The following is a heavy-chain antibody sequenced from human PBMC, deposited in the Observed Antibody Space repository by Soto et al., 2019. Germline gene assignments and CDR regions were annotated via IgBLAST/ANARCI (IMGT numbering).Heavy chain of an antibody. D-gene: IGHD3-22*01. CDR1: GYTFSVDG. CDR2: ISAYNGNT. Sequence: ASLKVSCKASGYTFSVDGSSWVRQAPGQGLEWMGWISAYNGNTNYAQKLQGRVTMTTDTSTSTAYMELRSLRSDDTAVYYCAGGYYDSSGYRYWGQGTLVTVSS. V-gene: IGHV1-18*04. J-gene: IGHJ4*02. CDR3: AGGYYDSSGYRY.